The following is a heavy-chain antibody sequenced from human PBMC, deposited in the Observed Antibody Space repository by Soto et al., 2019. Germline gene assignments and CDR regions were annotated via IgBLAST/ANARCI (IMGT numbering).Heavy chain of an antibody. V-gene: IGHV3-30-3*01. Sequence: PGGSLRLSCAASGFTFSSYAMHWVRQAPGKGLEWVAVISYDGSNKYYADSVKGRFTISRDNSKNTLYLQMNSLRAEDTAVYYCARVPEYSSSWYYSPNPPPSPYGMDVWGQGTTVTVSS. D-gene: IGHD6-13*01. J-gene: IGHJ6*02. CDR3: ARVPEYSSSWYYSPNPPPSPYGMDV. CDR2: ISYDGSNK. CDR1: GFTFSSYA.